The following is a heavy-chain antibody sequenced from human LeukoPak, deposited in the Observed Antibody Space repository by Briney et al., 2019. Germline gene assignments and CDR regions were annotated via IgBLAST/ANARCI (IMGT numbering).Heavy chain of an antibody. CDR3: AREGTYDLFDY. CDR2: INAGNGNT. Sequence: ASVKVSCKASGYTFTSYAMHWVRQAPGQRLEWMGWINAGNGNTKYSQKSQGRVTITRDTSASTAYMELSSLRSEDTAVYYCAREGTYDLFDYWGQGTLVTVSS. J-gene: IGHJ4*02. D-gene: IGHD3-3*01. V-gene: IGHV1-3*01. CDR1: GYTFTSYA.